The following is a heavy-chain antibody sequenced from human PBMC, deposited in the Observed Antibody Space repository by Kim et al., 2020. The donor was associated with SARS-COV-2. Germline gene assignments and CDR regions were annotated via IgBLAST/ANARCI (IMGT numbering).Heavy chain of an antibody. CDR2: IDHTAIA. CDR3: AREPDYYGSGSDWYCEP. D-gene: IGHD3-10*01. J-gene: IGHJ2*01. Sequence: SETLSLTCAVSGTSISNHYWHWIRHSAGKGLEWDGRIDHTAIATYNPSLKSRVPMSVDKSKNQTSLHMKFVTAADAAVYYCAREPDYYGSGSDWYCEPWG. CDR1: GTSISNHY. V-gene: IGHV4-4*07.